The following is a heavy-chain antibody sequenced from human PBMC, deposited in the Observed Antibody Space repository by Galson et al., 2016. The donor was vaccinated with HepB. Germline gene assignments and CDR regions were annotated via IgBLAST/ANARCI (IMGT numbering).Heavy chain of an antibody. V-gene: IGHV5-51*01. CDR1: GYSFTNYW. CDR3: AKSAGLGTPAEYFQH. D-gene: IGHD2-15*01. CDR2: IYPGDSDT. Sequence: QSGAEVKKPGESLKISCKAAGYSFTNYWIGWVRQMPGKGLEWMGIIYPGDSDTRYSPSFQGQVTISADKSISTAYLQWSSLKASDTAMYYCAKSAGLGTPAEYFQHWGQGTPVTVSS. J-gene: IGHJ1*01.